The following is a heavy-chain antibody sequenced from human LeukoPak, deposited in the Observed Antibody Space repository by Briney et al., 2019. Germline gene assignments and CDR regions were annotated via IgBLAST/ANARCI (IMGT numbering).Heavy chain of an antibody. J-gene: IGHJ4*02. D-gene: IGHD3-22*01. V-gene: IGHV3-30*02. Sequence: EPGGSLRLSCAASGFTFSSYGMHWVRQAPGKGLEWVAFIRYDGSNKYYADSVKGRFTISRDNSKNTLYLQMNSLRAEDTAVYYCARGHDYYDSSGYYHSWGQGTLVTVSS. CDR3: ARGHDYYDSSGYYHS. CDR1: GFTFSSYG. CDR2: IRYDGSNK.